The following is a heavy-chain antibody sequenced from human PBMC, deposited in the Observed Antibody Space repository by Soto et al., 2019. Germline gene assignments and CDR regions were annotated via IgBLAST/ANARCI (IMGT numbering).Heavy chain of an antibody. Sequence: ASVKVSCKVSGYTLTELSMHWVRQAPGKGLEWMGGFDPEDGETIYAQKFQGRVTMTEDTSTDTVYMELSSLRSEDTAVYYCATDLNQLLLYPGVDAFDIWGQGTMVTVSS. J-gene: IGHJ3*02. D-gene: IGHD2-2*02. V-gene: IGHV1-24*01. CDR3: ATDLNQLLLYPGVDAFDI. CDR2: FDPEDGET. CDR1: GYTLTELS.